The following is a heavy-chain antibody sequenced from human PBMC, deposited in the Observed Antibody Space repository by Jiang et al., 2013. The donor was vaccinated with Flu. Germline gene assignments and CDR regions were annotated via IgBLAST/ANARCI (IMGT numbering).Heavy chain of an antibody. J-gene: IGHJ5*02. CDR3: ARGAYGDFADWFDP. CDR1: GFSLTTSGVG. Sequence: TLTCTFSGFSLTTSGVGVGWIRQPPGKALEWLAVIYWNDDKRYSPSLKSRLTITKDTSINQVVLTMTNMDPVDTGTYYCARGAYGDFADWFDPWGQGTLVTVSS. CDR2: IYWNDDK. D-gene: IGHD4-17*01. V-gene: IGHV2-5*01.